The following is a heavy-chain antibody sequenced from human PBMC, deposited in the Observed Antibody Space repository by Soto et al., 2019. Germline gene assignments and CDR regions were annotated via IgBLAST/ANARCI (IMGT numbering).Heavy chain of an antibody. Sequence: GGSLRLSCAASGFTFDDYAMHWVRQAPGKGLEWVSGISWNSGSIGYADSVKGRFTISRDNAKNSLYLQMNSLRAEDTALYYCAKDRGLYYDFWSGYYSNWGQGTLVTVSS. CDR3: AKDRGLYYDFWSGYYSN. CDR1: GFTFDDYA. J-gene: IGHJ4*02. CDR2: ISWNSGSI. V-gene: IGHV3-9*01. D-gene: IGHD3-3*01.